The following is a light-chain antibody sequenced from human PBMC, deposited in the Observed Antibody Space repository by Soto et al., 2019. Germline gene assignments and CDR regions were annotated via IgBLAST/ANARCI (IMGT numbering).Light chain of an antibody. V-gene: IGKV3-20*01. CDR2: GAS. J-gene: IGKJ2*01. CDR3: QQYGSSPRT. CDR1: QSVTSSY. Sequence: EIVLTQSPGTLSLSPGERATLSCRASQSVTSSYLAWYQQKPGQAPRLLIYGASSRATGIPDRFSGSGSGTDFTLPINRLKPEDFAVYYCQQYGSSPRTFGQGTKLEIK.